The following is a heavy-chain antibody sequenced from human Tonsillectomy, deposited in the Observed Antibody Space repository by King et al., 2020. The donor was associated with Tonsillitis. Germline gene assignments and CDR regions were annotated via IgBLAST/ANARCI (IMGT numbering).Heavy chain of an antibody. CDR1: GFTFDDYA. J-gene: IGHJ6*02. CDR3: AKSPPSNFGMDV. Sequence: VQLVESGGGLVQPGRSLRLSCAASGFTFDDYAMHWVRQGPGKGLEWVSGISWHSGSIGYADSVKGRFTISRDNAKNSLYLQMNSLRAEDTALYYCAKSPPSNFGMDVWGHGTTVTVSS. V-gene: IGHV3-9*01. CDR2: ISWHSGSI.